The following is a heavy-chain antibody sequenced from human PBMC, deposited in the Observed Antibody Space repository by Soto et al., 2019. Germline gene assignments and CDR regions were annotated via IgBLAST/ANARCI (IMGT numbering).Heavy chain of an antibody. D-gene: IGHD4-17*01. Sequence: PGGSLRLSCAASGFTFSNAWMNWVRQAPGKGLEWVGRIKSKTDGRTTDYAAPVKGRFTISRDDSKNTLYLQMNSLKTEDTAVYYCTTGGHYGSNDYWGQGTLVTVS. J-gene: IGHJ4*02. CDR2: IKSKTDGRTT. V-gene: IGHV3-15*07. CDR3: TTGGHYGSNDY. CDR1: GFTFSNAW.